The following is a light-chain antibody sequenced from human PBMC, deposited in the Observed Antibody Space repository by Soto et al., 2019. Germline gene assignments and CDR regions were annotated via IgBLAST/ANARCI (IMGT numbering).Light chain of an antibody. Sequence: QLVLTQSPSASASLGDSVNLTCTLSSGHSSYAIAWHQQQPEKGPRYLMKLNSDGSHSKGDGIPDRCSGSSSGAERYLTISSLQSEDEADYYCQTWGTGTLVFGGGTKLTVL. V-gene: IGLV4-69*01. J-gene: IGLJ2*01. CDR3: QTWGTGTLV. CDR1: SGHSSYA. CDR2: LNSDGSH.